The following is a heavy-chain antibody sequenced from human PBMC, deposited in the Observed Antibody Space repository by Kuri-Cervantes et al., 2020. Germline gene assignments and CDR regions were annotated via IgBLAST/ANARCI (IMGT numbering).Heavy chain of an antibody. Sequence: GESLKISCAASGFTFSNYAMSWVRQAPGKGLEWVSIISGSGGSTYYADAVNGRFTISRDNAKTSLYLQMNSLRAEDTAVYYCAREWLVREGDAFDIWGQGTMVTVSS. CDR2: ISGSGGST. CDR3: AREWLVREGDAFDI. D-gene: IGHD6-19*01. CDR1: GFTFSNYA. V-gene: IGHV3-23*01. J-gene: IGHJ3*02.